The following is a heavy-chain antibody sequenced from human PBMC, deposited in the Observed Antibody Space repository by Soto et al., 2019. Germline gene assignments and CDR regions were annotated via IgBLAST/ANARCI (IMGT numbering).Heavy chain of an antibody. D-gene: IGHD5-12*01. CDR3: ARLAMATRRGYYGMDV. Sequence: PGESLKISCKGSGYSFTSYWIGWVRQMPGKGLEWMGMIYPGDSYTSYSPSFQGHVTISADKSISTAYLQWSSLKASDTAMYYCARLAMATRRGYYGMDVWGQGTTVTVSS. CDR1: GYSFTSYW. CDR2: IYPGDSYT. J-gene: IGHJ6*02. V-gene: IGHV5-51*01.